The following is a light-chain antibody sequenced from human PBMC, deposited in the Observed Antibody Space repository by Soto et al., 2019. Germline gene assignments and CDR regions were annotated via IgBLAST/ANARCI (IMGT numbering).Light chain of an antibody. V-gene: IGLV1-40*01. J-gene: IGLJ2*01. CDR2: GNS. Sequence: QSALTQPPSVSGAPGQRVTISCTGSSSNIGAGYDVHWYQQLPGTAPKLLIYGNSNRPSGVPDRFSGSKSGTSASLAITGLQAEDEADYYCQSSDSSLSGSVVFGGGTKLTVL. CDR1: SSNIGAGYD. CDR3: QSSDSSLSGSVV.